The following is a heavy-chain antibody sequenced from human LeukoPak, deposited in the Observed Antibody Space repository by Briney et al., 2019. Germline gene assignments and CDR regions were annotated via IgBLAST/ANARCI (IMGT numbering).Heavy chain of an antibody. CDR3: ARGGGATRIDY. D-gene: IGHD3-10*01. CDR1: GDSIRSGTYY. V-gene: IGHV4-61*02. Sequence: SETLSLTCSVSGDSIRSGTYYWSWIRQPAGKGLEWIGRIYTSGSTSYNPALKSRVTISVDTSKNQFSLKLTSVTAADTAVYYCARGGGATRIDYWGQGTLVTVSS. J-gene: IGHJ4*02. CDR2: IYTSGST.